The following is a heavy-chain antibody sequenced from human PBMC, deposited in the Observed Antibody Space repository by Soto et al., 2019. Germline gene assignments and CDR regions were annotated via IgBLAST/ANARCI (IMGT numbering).Heavy chain of an antibody. V-gene: IGHV3-30*18. CDR2: ISHGGNEK. CDR3: AKVSSDRGYYYFAMDV. Sequence: QVQLLESGGGVVQPGRSLRLSCAASGFIFSSYAMHWVRQVPGKGLEWVAVISHGGNEKYYADSVEGRFTISRDNSNNMVYLQMNGLRPEDTAVYYCAKVSSDRGYYYFAMDVWGQGTTVTVSS. D-gene: IGHD3-10*01. J-gene: IGHJ6*02. CDR1: GFIFSSYA.